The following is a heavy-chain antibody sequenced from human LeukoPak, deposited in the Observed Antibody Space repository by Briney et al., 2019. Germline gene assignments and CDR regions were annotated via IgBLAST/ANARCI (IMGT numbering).Heavy chain of an antibody. V-gene: IGHV4-59*01. CDR3: ARAYYYGSGTSDI. CDR1: GGSISPYY. J-gene: IGHJ3*02. Sequence: PSETLSLTCTVSGGSISPYYWSWIRQPPGKGLEWIGYVYYTGSTYYNPSLKSRVTILIDTSKNQFSLKLTSVTAADTAVYYCARAYYYGSGTSDIWGQGTMVTVSS. CDR2: VYYTGST. D-gene: IGHD3-10*01.